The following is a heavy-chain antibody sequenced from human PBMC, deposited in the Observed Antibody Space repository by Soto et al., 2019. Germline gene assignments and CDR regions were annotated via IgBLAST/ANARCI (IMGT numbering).Heavy chain of an antibody. V-gene: IGHV3-23*01. D-gene: IGHD3-10*01. CDR1: GFTFSSYA. CDR2: ISGSGGST. Sequence: PGGSLRLSCAASGFTFSSYAMSWVRQAPGKGLEWVSAISGSGGSTYYADSVKGRFTISRDNSKNTLYLQMNSLRAEDTAVYYCAHNYYGSGSYFVGPNWFDPWGQGTLVTVSS. J-gene: IGHJ5*02. CDR3: AHNYYGSGSYFVGPNWFDP.